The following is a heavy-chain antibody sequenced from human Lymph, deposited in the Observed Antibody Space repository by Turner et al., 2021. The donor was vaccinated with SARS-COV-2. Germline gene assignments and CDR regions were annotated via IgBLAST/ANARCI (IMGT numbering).Heavy chain of an antibody. CDR1: GFTFISYG. V-gene: IGHV3-30*03. CDR3: AWALYYYYGMDV. CDR2: ISYDGGHK. J-gene: IGHJ6*02. Sequence: QVQLVESGGGVVQPGVSLRLSCAASGFTFISYGMHWVRQAPGKGLEWVAVISYDGGHKSYADSVKGRFTISRDNSKNTLYLQMISLRAEDTAVYYCAWALYYYYGMDVWGQGTTVTVSS.